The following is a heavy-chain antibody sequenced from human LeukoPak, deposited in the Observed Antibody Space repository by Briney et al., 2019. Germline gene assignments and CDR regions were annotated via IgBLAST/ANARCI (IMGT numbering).Heavy chain of an antibody. CDR3: ARDGGGYDNGVNNWFDP. V-gene: IGHV4-38-2*02. Sequence: SETLSLTCTVSGYSISSGYYWGWIRQPPGKGLEWIGSLYQSGSTYYNPSLKSRVSMSVDTSKNQFSLKLSSVTAADTAVYYCARDGGGYDNGVNNWFDPWDQGTLVTVSS. CDR2: LYQSGST. CDR1: GYSISSGYY. J-gene: IGHJ5*02. D-gene: IGHD5-12*01.